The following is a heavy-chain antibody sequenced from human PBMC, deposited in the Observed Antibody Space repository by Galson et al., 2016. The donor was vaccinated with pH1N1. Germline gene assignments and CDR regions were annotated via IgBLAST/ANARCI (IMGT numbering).Heavy chain of an antibody. J-gene: IGHJ3*01. Sequence: SLRLSCAASGFIFSDYWMTWVRQALGKGLEWVANRKQDGSEKFYVASVKGRFTISRDNAKNSLYLQMNSLRAEDTAVYYCARAIAVADSAWGQGTMVTVSS. D-gene: IGHD6-13*01. CDR3: ARAIAVADSA. CDR1: GFIFSDYW. V-gene: IGHV3-7*01. CDR2: RKQDGSEK.